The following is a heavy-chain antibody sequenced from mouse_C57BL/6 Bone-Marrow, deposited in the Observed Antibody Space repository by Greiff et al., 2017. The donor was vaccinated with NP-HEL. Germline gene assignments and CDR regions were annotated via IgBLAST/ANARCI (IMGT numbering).Heavy chain of an antibody. V-gene: IGHV1-55*01. Sequence: VQLQQSGAELVKPGASVKMSCKASGYTFTSYWITWVKQRPGQGLEWIGDIYPGSGSTNYNEKFKSKATLTVDTSSSTAYMQLSSLTSEDSAVYYCARSAQATAAMDYWGQGTSVTVSS. CDR2: IYPGSGST. D-gene: IGHD3-2*02. J-gene: IGHJ4*01. CDR3: ARSAQATAAMDY. CDR1: GYTFTSYW.